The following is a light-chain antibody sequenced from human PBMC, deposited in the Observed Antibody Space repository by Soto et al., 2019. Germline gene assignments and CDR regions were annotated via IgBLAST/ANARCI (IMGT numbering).Light chain of an antibody. Sequence: QSALTQPASVSGSPGQSITISCTGTSSDVGGYNYVSWYQQHPGKAPKLMIYDVSNRPSGVSNRFSGSKSGNTASLTISGLQAEDEDDYYCSSYTSSSTVVFGGGTKLTAL. CDR3: SSYTSSSTVV. CDR2: DVS. V-gene: IGLV2-14*01. CDR1: SSDVGGYNY. J-gene: IGLJ2*01.